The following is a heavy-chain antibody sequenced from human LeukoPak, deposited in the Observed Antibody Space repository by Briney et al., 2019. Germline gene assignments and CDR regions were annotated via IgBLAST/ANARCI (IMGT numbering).Heavy chain of an antibody. CDR3: ARGAGSSYYYGMDV. Sequence: GGSLRLSCAASGFTFSSYEMNWVRQAPGKGLEWVSYISSSGSTIYYADSAKGRFTISRDNAKNSLYLQMNSLRAEDTAVYYCARGAGSSYYYGMDVWGQGTTVTVSS. CDR1: GFTFSSYE. J-gene: IGHJ6*02. V-gene: IGHV3-48*03. D-gene: IGHD6-13*01. CDR2: ISSSGSTI.